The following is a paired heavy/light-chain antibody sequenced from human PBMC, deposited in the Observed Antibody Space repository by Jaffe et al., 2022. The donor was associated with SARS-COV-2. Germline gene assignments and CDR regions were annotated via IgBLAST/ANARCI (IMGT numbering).Light chain of an antibody. CDR3: LLSYNGVRV. CDR2: DTG. Sequence: QAVVTQEPSLTVSPGGTVTLTCASSTGAVTGGHYPYWFQQKPGQAPRTLIYDTGNKHSWTPARFSGSLLGGKAALTLSGAQPEDEAEYYCLLSYNGVRVFGTGTKVTVL. V-gene: IGLV7-46*01. CDR1: TGAVTGGHY. J-gene: IGLJ1*01.
Heavy chain of an antibody. Sequence: EVQLVESGGGLVKPGGSLRLSCAASGFTFTTYTMAWVRQAPGKGLEWVSSISSTSRYILHADSLKERFTISRDNAKKSLYLQVNSLRVEDTAVYYCARDHFFDSWGQGTLVTVSS. CDR2: ISSTSRYI. V-gene: IGHV3-21*01. CDR3: ARDHFFDS. CDR1: GFTFTTYT. J-gene: IGHJ4*02.